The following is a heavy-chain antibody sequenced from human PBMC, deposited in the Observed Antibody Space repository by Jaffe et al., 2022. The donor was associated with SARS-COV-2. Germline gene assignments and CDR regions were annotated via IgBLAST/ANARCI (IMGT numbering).Heavy chain of an antibody. CDR2: LTAIDPTA. Sequence: EIQLLQSGGGLVQPGGSLRLSCVGSGFTFGNFAMSWVRQAPGKGLEWVSTLTAIDPTAHFADSVKGRFSVSRDNSRNTLYLQMNSLRVGDTAVYYCAKRRASVAGDFDSWGQGTLVTVSS. J-gene: IGHJ4*02. CDR1: GFTFGNFA. CDR3: AKRRASVAGDFDS. D-gene: IGHD6-19*01. V-gene: IGHV3-23*01.